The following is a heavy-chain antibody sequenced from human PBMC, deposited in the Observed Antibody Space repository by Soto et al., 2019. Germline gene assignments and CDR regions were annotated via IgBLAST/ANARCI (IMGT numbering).Heavy chain of an antibody. CDR2: TYYRSKWYN. Sequence: SQTLSLTCAISGDSVSGNSAAWNWIRQSPSRGLEWLGRTYYRSKWYNDYAVSVKSRITVTPDTSKNQFSLHLSSVTPEDTAVYYCATEAPYYEPIGSEFDFWGEGALVNVSS. D-gene: IGHD3-16*01. CDR1: GDSVSGNSAA. V-gene: IGHV6-1*01. J-gene: IGHJ4*02. CDR3: ATEAPYYEPIGSEFDF.